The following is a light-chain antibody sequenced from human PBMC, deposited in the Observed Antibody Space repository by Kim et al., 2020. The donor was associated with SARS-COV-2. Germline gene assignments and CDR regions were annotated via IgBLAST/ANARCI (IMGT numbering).Light chain of an antibody. Sequence: ASGGDRVTITCRASQSSSSWLAWYQLKPGKAPILLIYDASYLESEVPSRFSGSGSGTEFTLTISSLQPDDFATYYCQQYNSYPLTFGGGTKVDIK. J-gene: IGKJ4*01. CDR3: QQYNSYPLT. V-gene: IGKV1-5*01. CDR2: DAS. CDR1: QSSSSW.